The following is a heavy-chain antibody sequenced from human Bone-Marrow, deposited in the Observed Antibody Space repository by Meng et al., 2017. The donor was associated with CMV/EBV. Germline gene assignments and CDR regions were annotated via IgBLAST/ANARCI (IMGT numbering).Heavy chain of an antibody. Sequence: GESLKISCAVSGFTIRNNYMNWVRQAPGKGLEWVSSISSSGSYIYYADSVKGRLTISRDNAKNSLYLQMNSLRAEDTAVYYCARAGQYSNYAEHYWGQGTLVTVSS. CDR1: GFTIRNNY. CDR3: ARAGQYSNYAEHY. CDR2: ISSSGSYI. J-gene: IGHJ4*02. D-gene: IGHD4-11*01. V-gene: IGHV3-21*01.